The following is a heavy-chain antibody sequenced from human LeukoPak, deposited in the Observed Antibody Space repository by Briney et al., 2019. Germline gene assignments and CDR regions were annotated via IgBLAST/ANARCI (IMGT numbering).Heavy chain of an antibody. J-gene: IGHJ5*02. CDR3: ARALYSSGANWFDP. CDR2: FDPEDGET. Sequence: ASVKVSCKVSGYTLTELSMHWVRQAPGKGLEWMGGFDPEDGETIYAQKFQGRVTMTEDTSTDTAYMELSSLRSEDTAVYYCARALYSSGANWFDPWGQGTLVTVSS. V-gene: IGHV1-24*01. D-gene: IGHD6-19*01. CDR1: GYTLTELS.